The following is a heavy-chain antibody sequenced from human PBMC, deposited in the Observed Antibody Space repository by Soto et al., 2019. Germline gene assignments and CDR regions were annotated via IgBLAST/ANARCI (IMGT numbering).Heavy chain of an antibody. J-gene: IGHJ4*02. D-gene: IGHD2-2*01. CDR1: GFTFSSYS. CDR3: ARDRPSTSSSFDY. CDR2: ISSSSSYI. Sequence: VQLVESGGGLVKPGGSLRLSCAASGFTFSSYSMNWVRQAPGKGLEWVSSISSSSSYIYYADSVKGRFTISRDNAKNSLYLQMNSLRAEDTAVYYCARDRPSTSSSFDYWGQGTLVTVSS. V-gene: IGHV3-21*01.